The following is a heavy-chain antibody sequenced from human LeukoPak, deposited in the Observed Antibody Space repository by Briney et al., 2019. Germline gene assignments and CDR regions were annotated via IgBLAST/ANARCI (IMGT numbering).Heavy chain of an antibody. CDR3: ARDPGYYYYGMDV. Sequence: GGSLRLSCAVTGFNLRTYWIHWVRHSPGRGLEWVARINGEGSRISYADSVRGQFTISRDNAKNTAYLQMNSLRAEDTALYYCARDPGYYYYGMDVWGQGTTVVVSS. J-gene: IGHJ6*02. V-gene: IGHV3-74*01. CDR2: INGEGSRI. CDR1: GFNLRTYW.